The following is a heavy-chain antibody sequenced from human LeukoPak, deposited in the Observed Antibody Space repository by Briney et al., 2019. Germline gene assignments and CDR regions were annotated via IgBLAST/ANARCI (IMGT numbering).Heavy chain of an antibody. J-gene: IGHJ6*03. Sequence: GRSLRLSCAASGFTFGSFGMNWVRQAPGKGLEWVAVISYDGSNKYYADSVKGRFTISRDNFKNTLFLQMNSLRADDTAVYYCAREHYFYHMDAWGEGTTVTVSS. V-gene: IGHV3-30*03. CDR2: ISYDGSNK. CDR3: AREHYFYHMDA. CDR1: GFTFGSFG.